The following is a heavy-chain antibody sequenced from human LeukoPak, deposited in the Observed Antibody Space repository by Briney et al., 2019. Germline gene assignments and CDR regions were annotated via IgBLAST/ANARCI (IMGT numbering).Heavy chain of an antibody. CDR1: GGSISIGGYY. CDR3: AREGHDSSGYYYNGY. Sequence: PSETLSLTCTVSGGSISIGGYYWSWIRQHPGKGLEWIGYIYYSGSTYYNPSLKSRVTISVDTSKNQFSLKLSSVTAADTAVYYCAREGHDSSGYYYNGYWGQGTLVTVSS. D-gene: IGHD3-22*01. J-gene: IGHJ4*02. CDR2: IYYSGST. V-gene: IGHV4-31*03.